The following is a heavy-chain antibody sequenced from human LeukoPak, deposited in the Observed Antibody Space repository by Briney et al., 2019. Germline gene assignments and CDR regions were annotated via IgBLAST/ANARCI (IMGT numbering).Heavy chain of an antibody. CDR3: ARHPPPWIVVVTAIQGMDV. CDR1: GYTFTSYY. J-gene: IGHJ6*02. D-gene: IGHD2-21*02. Sequence: ASVKVSCKASGYTFTSYYMHWVRQAPGQGLEWMGIINPSGGSTSYAQKFQGRVTMTRDTSTSTVYMELSSLRSEDTAVYYCARHPPPWIVVVTAIQGMDVWGQGTTVTVSS. CDR2: INPSGGST. V-gene: IGHV1-46*01.